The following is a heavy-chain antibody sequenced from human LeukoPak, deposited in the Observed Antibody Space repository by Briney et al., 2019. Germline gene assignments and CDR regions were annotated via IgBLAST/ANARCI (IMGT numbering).Heavy chain of an antibody. D-gene: IGHD5-18*01. J-gene: IGHJ4*02. CDR2: TYSGGST. V-gene: IGHV3-53*01. CDR1: GFTVSSNY. CDR3: ASKRGYNYGYDY. Sequence: PGGSLSLSCAASGFTVSSNYMSWVRQAPGKGLEWVSVTYSGGSTYYVDSVKGRFTISRDNSKNTLYLQMNSLRAEDTAVYYCASKRGYNYGYDYWGQGGMVGVSS.